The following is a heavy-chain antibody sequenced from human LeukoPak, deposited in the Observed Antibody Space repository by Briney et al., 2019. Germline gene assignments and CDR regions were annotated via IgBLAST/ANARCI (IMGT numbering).Heavy chain of an antibody. Sequence: GGSLRLSCAASGLTFSSFGMTWVRQAPGKGLEWVSYISDSSSLTYYADSVKGRFTISRDNAKNSLSLQLNSLRDEDTAVYFCAKVIRGGYGMDVWGQGTTVTVSS. CDR2: ISDSSSLT. D-gene: IGHD3-10*01. CDR1: GLTFSSFG. V-gene: IGHV3-48*02. CDR3: AKVIRGGYGMDV. J-gene: IGHJ6*02.